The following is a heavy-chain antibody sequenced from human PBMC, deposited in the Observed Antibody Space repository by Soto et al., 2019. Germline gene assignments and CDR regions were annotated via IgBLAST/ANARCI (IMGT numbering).Heavy chain of an antibody. CDR2: IIPILGIA. CDR1: GGTFSSYT. V-gene: IGHV1-69*02. CDR3: ASESCSGGSCYSYYYYYMDV. Sequence: SVKVSCKASGGTFSSYTISWVRQAPGQGLEWMGRIIPILGIANYAQKFQGRVTITADKSTSTAYMELSSLRSEDTAVYYCASESCSGGSCYSYYYYYMDVWGKGTTVTVSS. J-gene: IGHJ6*03. D-gene: IGHD2-15*01.